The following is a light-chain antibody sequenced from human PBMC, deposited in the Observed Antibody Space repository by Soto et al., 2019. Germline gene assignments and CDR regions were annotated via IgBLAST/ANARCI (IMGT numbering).Light chain of an antibody. V-gene: IGKV3-11*01. Sequence: EIVLTQSPATLSLSPGERATLSCRASQSVSSYLAWYQQKPGQAPRLLIYDASNRATGIPARFSGSGSGTDFTLTISSLEPEDFAVYYGQQRSNWPGKMYPFGHGTKLEIK. CDR1: QSVSSY. CDR3: QQRSNWPGKMYP. CDR2: DAS. J-gene: IGKJ2*01.